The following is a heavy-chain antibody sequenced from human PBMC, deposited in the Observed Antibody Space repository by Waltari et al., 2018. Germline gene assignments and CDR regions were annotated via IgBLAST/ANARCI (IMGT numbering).Heavy chain of an antibody. J-gene: IGHJ3*02. Sequence: EVQLVESGGGLVQPGGSLRLSCIASGFTFNTYWLAWVRQGPGKGQGWVDNRKEDGSQMLYADSLKCRFIIPRDNAKNSIFLERNSLRVEDTAVYYCARDEWNGQSGHFDAFDIWGQGTMVTVSS. CDR2: RKEDGSQM. D-gene: IGHD3-3*01. CDR1: GFTFNTYW. CDR3: ARDEWNGQSGHFDAFDI. V-gene: IGHV3-7*01.